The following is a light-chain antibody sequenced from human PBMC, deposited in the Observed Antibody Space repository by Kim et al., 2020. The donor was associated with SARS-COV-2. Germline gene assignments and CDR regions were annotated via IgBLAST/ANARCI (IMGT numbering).Light chain of an antibody. J-gene: IGLJ2*01. V-gene: IGLV2-14*03. CDR1: SSDVGGYNY. CDR3: SSYTSGSTLV. CDR2: GVS. Sequence: GQSITTSCTGHSSDVGGYNYVSWYQQHPDKAPKLMIYGVSNRPSGVSIRFSGSKSGNTASLTISGLQAEDEADYYCSSYTSGSTLVFGGGTQLTV.